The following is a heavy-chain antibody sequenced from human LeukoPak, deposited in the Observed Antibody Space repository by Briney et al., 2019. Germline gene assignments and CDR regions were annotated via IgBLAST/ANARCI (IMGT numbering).Heavy chain of an antibody. Sequence: GGSLRLSCAASGFTFSRYGMHWVRQAPGKGLEWVTAISYDGSNKYYADSVKGRFTISRDNSKNTLYVQMNSLRAEDTAVYYCARALWPEDYWGQGTLVTVSS. CDR2: ISYDGSNK. CDR1: GFTFSRYG. D-gene: IGHD3-10*01. V-gene: IGHV3-30*04. J-gene: IGHJ4*02. CDR3: ARALWPEDY.